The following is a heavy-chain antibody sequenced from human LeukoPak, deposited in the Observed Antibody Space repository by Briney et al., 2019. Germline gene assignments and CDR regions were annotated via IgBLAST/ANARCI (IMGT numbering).Heavy chain of an antibody. D-gene: IGHD1-26*01. CDR2: INPNSGDT. CDR3: ARGSAVGATESLGFDY. J-gene: IGHJ4*02. CDR1: GYTFTSYG. V-gene: IGHV1-2*02. Sequence: GASVKVSCKASGYTFTSYGISWVRQAPGQGLEWMGWINPNSGDTHYAQKFQGRVTMTRDTSISTAYMELSRLRSDDTAMYYCARGSAVGATESLGFDYWGQGNPVTVSS.